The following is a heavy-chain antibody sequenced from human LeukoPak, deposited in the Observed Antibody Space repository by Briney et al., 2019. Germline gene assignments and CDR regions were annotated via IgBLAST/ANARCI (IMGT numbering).Heavy chain of an antibody. D-gene: IGHD3-9*01. Sequence: KPGGSLRLSCAASGFTFSSYSTNWVRQAPGKGLEWVSSIRTSSSYIYYADSVKGRFTISRDNTKDSLYLQMNSLRAEDTAVYYCARCLEGGDILTGSGYWGQGTLVTVSS. J-gene: IGHJ4*02. V-gene: IGHV3-21*01. CDR3: ARCLEGGDILTGSGY. CDR1: GFTFSSYS. CDR2: IRTSSSYI.